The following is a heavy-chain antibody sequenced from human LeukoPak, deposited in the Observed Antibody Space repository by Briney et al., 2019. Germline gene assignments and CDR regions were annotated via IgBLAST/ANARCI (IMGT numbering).Heavy chain of an antibody. J-gene: IGHJ6*03. CDR1: GFTFSDYY. CDR3: ARDRLAGATFEYYYYYMDV. V-gene: IGHV3-11*01. CDR2: ISSSGSTI. D-gene: IGHD1-26*01. Sequence: PGGSLRLSYAASGFTFSDYYMSWIRQAPGKGLEWVSYISSSGSTIYYADSVKGRFTISRDNAKNSLYLQMNSLRAEDTAVYYCARDRLAGATFEYYYYYMDVWGKGTTVTVSS.